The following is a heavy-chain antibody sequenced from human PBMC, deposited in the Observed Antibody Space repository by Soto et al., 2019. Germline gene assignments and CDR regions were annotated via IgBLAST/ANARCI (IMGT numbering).Heavy chain of an antibody. CDR2: LWYDGSNK. CDR3: ARDREYCSSTSCDSELGWFDP. V-gene: IGHV3-33*01. CDR1: GFTFSSYG. J-gene: IGHJ5*02. D-gene: IGHD2-2*01. Sequence: QVQLVESGGVVVQPGRSLRLSCAASGFTFSSYGMHWVRQAPGKGLAWVAVLWYDGSNKYYADSVKGRFTISRDNSKNTLYLQMNSLTAEDTAVYYCARDREYCSSTSCDSELGWFDPWGQGTLVTVSS.